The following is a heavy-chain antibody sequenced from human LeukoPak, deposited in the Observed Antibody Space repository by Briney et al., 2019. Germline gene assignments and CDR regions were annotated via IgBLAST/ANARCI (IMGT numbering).Heavy chain of an antibody. Sequence: ASETLSLTCTVSGYYIGSGYYWGWIRQPPGKGLEWIGSIYHSGSTYYNPSLKSRVTISVDASKNQFSLKLSSVTAADTAVYYCAREEGTVTAPDFDYWGQGTLVTVSS. CDR3: AREEGTVTAPDFDY. CDR1: GYYIGSGYY. V-gene: IGHV4-38-2*02. J-gene: IGHJ4*02. D-gene: IGHD4-17*01. CDR2: IYHSGST.